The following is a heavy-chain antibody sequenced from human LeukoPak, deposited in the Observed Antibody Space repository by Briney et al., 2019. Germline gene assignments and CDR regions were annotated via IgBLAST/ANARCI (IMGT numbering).Heavy chain of an antibody. CDR3: AKDERYCSSTSCKLSEFDY. Sequence: GGSLRLSCAASGFTFSSYAMSWVRQAPGKGLEWVSAISGSGGSTYYADSVKGRFTISRDNSKSTLYLQMNSLRAEDTAVYYCAKDERYCSSTSCKLSEFDYWGQGTLVTVSS. J-gene: IGHJ4*02. CDR1: GFTFSSYA. CDR2: ISGSGGST. D-gene: IGHD2-2*01. V-gene: IGHV3-23*01.